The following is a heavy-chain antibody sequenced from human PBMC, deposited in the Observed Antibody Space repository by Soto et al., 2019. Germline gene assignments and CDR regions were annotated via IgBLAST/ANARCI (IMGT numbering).Heavy chain of an antibody. J-gene: IGHJ4*02. CDR3: ARDGAPNTSCYYRTYYFDY. CDR1: GYTFTSYG. Sequence: ASVKVSCKASGYTFTSYGISWVRQAPGQGLEWMGWISAYNGNTNYAQKLQGRVTMTTDTSTSTAYMELRSLRSDDTAVYYCARDGAPNTSCYYRTYYFDYWGQGTLVTVSS. V-gene: IGHV1-18*04. CDR2: ISAYNGNT. D-gene: IGHD3-22*01.